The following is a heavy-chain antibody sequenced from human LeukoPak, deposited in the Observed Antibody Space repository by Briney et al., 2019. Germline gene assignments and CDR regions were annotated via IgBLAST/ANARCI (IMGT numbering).Heavy chain of an antibody. Sequence: GGSLRLFCAASGFTFSSYWMHWVRQAPGKGLVWVSRINSDGSSTSYADSVKGRFTISRDNAKNTLYLQMNSLRAEDTAVYYCARGGFDVPGMDVWGQGTTVTVFS. J-gene: IGHJ6*02. CDR2: INSDGSST. D-gene: IGHD3-10*02. CDR3: ARGGFDVPGMDV. V-gene: IGHV3-74*01. CDR1: GFTFSSYW.